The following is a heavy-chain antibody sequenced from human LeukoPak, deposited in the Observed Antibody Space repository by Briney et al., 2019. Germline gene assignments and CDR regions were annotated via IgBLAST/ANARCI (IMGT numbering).Heavy chain of an antibody. CDR2: IYHSGST. J-gene: IGHJ4*02. CDR1: GGSISSGGYY. Sequence: PSETLSLTCTVSGGSISSGGYYWSWIRQPPGKGLEWIGYIYHSGSTYYNPSLKSRVTISVDRSKNQFSLKLSSVTAADTAVNYCARILLWFGEPNYFDYWGQGTLVTVSS. CDR3: ARILLWFGEPNYFDY. D-gene: IGHD3-10*01. V-gene: IGHV4-30-2*01.